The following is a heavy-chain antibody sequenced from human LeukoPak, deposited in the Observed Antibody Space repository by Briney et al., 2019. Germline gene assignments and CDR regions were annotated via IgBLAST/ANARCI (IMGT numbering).Heavy chain of an antibody. CDR3: ARDGGLGLDYFDY. V-gene: IGHV6-1*01. CDR1: GDSVSSNSVA. CDR2: TYYRSKWFN. D-gene: IGHD3-16*01. J-gene: IGHJ4*02. Sequence: SQTLSLTCAISGDSVSSNSVAWNWIRQSPSRGLEWLGRTYYRSKWFNDYSISVKSRIIVNPDTAKNQFSLQLTSVTPEDTAVYYCARDGGLGLDYFDYWGQGTLVTVSS.